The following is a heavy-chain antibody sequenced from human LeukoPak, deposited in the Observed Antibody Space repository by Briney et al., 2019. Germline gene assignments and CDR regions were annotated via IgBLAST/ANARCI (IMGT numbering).Heavy chain of an antibody. V-gene: IGHV3-64*01. CDR1: GFTFSSYA. D-gene: IGHD4-17*01. Sequence: GGSLRLSCAASGFTFSSYAMHWVRQAPGKGLEYVSAISSNGGSTYYANSVKGRFTISRDNSKNTLYLQMGSLRAEDMAVYYCARSYGDYLFDYWGQGTLVTVSS. J-gene: IGHJ4*02. CDR2: ISSNGGST. CDR3: ARSYGDYLFDY.